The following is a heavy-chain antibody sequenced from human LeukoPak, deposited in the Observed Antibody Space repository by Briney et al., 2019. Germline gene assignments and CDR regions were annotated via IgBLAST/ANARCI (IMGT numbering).Heavy chain of an antibody. Sequence: GGSLRLSCAASGFTFSSYGMHWVRQAPGKGLEWVAVIWYDGSNKYYADSVKGRFTISRDNSKNTLYLQMNSLRAEDTAVYYCAKAIYYDSSGYSDYWGQGILVTVSS. D-gene: IGHD3-22*01. CDR2: IWYDGSNK. V-gene: IGHV3-33*06. CDR1: GFTFSSYG. J-gene: IGHJ4*02. CDR3: AKAIYYDSSGYSDY.